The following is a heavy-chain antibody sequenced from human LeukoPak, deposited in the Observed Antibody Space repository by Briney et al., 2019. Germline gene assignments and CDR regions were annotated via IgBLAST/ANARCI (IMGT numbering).Heavy chain of an antibody. Sequence: SETLSLTCTVSGGSISSSSYYWGWIRQPPGKGLEWIGSIYYSGSTYYNPSLKSRVAISVDTSKNQFSLKLSSVTAADTAVYYCARDPYYYDSSGYSTTVDYWGQGTLVTVSS. CDR2: IYYSGST. CDR1: GGSISSSSYY. V-gene: IGHV4-39*07. D-gene: IGHD3-22*01. J-gene: IGHJ4*02. CDR3: ARDPYYYDSSGYSTTVDY.